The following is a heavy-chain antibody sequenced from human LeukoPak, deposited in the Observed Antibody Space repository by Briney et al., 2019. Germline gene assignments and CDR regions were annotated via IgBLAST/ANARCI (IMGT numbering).Heavy chain of an antibody. V-gene: IGHV3-74*01. Sequence: GGSLRLSCAASGFTFSSYWMHWVRQAPGKGLVWVSRINSDGSSTSYADSVKGRFTISRDNAKNTLYLQMNSLRAEDTAVYYCARADFGVVSPTYYYYMDVWGKGTTVTVSS. CDR1: GFTFSSYW. J-gene: IGHJ6*03. CDR2: INSDGSST. D-gene: IGHD3-3*01. CDR3: ARADFGVVSPTYYYYMDV.